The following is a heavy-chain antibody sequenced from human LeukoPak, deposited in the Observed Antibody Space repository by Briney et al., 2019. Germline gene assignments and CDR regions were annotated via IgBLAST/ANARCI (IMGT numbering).Heavy chain of an antibody. CDR1: GFIFSNYW. CDR2: IKQDGSEK. V-gene: IGHV3-7*04. D-gene: IGHD3-16*01. CDR3: ARDMIILQS. J-gene: IGHJ5*02. Sequence: PGGSLRLSCSASGFIFSNYWMTWVRQAPGKGLEWVANIKQDGSEKYYVDSVKGRFTISRENAKKSLYLQMNSLRAEDTAVYFCARDMIILQSWGQGTLVTVSS.